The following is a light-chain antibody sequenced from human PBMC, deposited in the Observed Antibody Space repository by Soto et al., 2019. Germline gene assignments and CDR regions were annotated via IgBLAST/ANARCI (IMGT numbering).Light chain of an antibody. J-gene: IGKJ1*01. CDR2: GAS. V-gene: IGKV3-15*01. Sequence: EMGITQSPSTLCALRLEIASLTCRVSQSVSINLAWYQQKPGQAPRLLIYGASTRATGIPARFSGSGSGTEFTLTSSLLQSEDSAFYYCQRYNHWPRTFGQGTKVDIK. CDR1: QSVSIN. CDR3: QRYNHWPRT.